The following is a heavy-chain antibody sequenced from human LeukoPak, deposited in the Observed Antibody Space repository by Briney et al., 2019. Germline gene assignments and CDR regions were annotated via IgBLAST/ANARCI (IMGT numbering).Heavy chain of an antibody. J-gene: IGHJ4*02. V-gene: IGHV4-39*01. CDR2: IYYSGST. CDR3: ARQNSGSYWGYFDY. Sequence: SETLSLTCTVSGGSISSSSYSWGWIRQPPGKGLEWIGSIYYSGSTYYNPSLKSRVTISVDTSKNQLSLKLSSVTAADTAVYYCARQNSGSYWGYFDYWGQGTLVTVSS. D-gene: IGHD1-26*01. CDR1: GGSISSSSYS.